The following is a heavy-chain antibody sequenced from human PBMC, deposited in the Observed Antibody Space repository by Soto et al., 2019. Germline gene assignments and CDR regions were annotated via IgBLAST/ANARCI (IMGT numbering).Heavy chain of an antibody. D-gene: IGHD3-16*01. J-gene: IGHJ4*02. CDR1: GYTFTSYY. CDR3: ERGMGGDYFWGNQMRLGY. CDR2: INPSGGST. Sequence: QVQLVQSGAEVKKPGASVKVSCKASGYTFTSYYMHWVRQAPGQGLEWMGIINPSGGSTSYAQKFLGRGTMTRDTSMSTVYMERRSLRYEGMAVYYCERGMGGDYFWGNQMRLGYWGQGTLVTVSS. V-gene: IGHV1-46*01.